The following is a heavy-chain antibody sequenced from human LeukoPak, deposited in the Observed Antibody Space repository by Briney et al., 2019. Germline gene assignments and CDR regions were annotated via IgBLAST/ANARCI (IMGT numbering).Heavy chain of an antibody. CDR1: GYTFTNYY. D-gene: IGHD7-27*01. V-gene: IGHV1-2*02. CDR3: ARDWGWNWFDP. CDR2: INPNTGGT. Sequence: GASVKVSCKASGYTFTNYYMHWVRQAPGQGPEWMGWINPNTGGTKYAQKFQGRVTMTRDTSISTAYMELSSLRSEDTAVYYCARDWGWNWFDPWGQGTLVTVSS. J-gene: IGHJ5*02.